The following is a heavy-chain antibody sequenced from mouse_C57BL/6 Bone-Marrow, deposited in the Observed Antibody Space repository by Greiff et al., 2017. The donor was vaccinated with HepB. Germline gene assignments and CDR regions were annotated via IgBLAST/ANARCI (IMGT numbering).Heavy chain of an antibody. V-gene: IGHV5-17*02. J-gene: IGHJ2*01. CDR2: ISSASSSI. CDR1: GFTFSSFG. Sequence: EVQGVESGGGLVQPGGSRKLSCAASGFTFSSFGLHWVRQAPDKGLEWVAYISSASSSIYYADTVKGRFTFSRDNPKNTLFLQMTSLRSEDTAMYYCARSYFGSSQSFDYWGQGTTLTVSS. CDR3: ARSYFGSSQSFDY. D-gene: IGHD1-1*01.